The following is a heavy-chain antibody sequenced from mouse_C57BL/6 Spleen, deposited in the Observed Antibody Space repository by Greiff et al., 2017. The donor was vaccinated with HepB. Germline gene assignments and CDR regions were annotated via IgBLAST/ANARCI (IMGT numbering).Heavy chain of an antibody. J-gene: IGHJ2*01. V-gene: IGHV1-50*01. CDR3: ARWGNYPDY. CDR1: GYTFTSYW. CDR2: IDPSDSYT. Sequence: VKLQQPGAELVKPGASVKLSCKASGYTFTSYWMQWVKQRPGQGLEWIGEIDPSDSYTNYNQKFKGKATLTVDTSSSTAYMQLSSLTSEDSAVYYCARWGNYPDYWGQGTTLTVSS.